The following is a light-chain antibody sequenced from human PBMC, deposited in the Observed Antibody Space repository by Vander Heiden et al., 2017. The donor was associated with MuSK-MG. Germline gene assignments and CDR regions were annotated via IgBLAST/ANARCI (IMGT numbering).Light chain of an antibody. J-gene: IGLJ3*02. Sequence: QSALTQPPSVSGSPGQSVTISCTGTSSDVGSDNRVSWDQQPPGTAPKLMIYEVSNRPPGVPDRFSGSKSGNTASLTISGLQAEDEADYYCSSYTSSSTWVFGGGTKLTVL. CDR2: EVS. CDR1: SSDVGSDNR. V-gene: IGLV2-18*02. CDR3: SSYTSSSTWV.